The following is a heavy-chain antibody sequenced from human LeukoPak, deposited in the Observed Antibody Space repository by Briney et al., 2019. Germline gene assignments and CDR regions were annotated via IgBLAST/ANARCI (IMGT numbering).Heavy chain of an antibody. CDR1: GYTFTGYY. V-gene: IGHV1-2*02. CDR3: ARVLRWELPLGEDAFDI. CDR2: INPNSGGT. Sequence: VASVKVSCKASGYTFTGYYMHWVRQAPGQGLEWMGWINPNSGGTNYAQKFQGRVTMTRDTSISTAYMELSRLRSDDTAVYYCARVLRWELPLGEDAFDIWGQGTMVTVSS. J-gene: IGHJ3*02. D-gene: IGHD1-26*01.